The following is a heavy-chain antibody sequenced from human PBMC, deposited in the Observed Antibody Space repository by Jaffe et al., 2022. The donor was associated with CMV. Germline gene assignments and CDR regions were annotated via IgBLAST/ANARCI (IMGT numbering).Heavy chain of an antibody. CDR2: ISGSGGST. Sequence: EVQLLESGGGLVQPGGSLRLSCAASGFTFSSYAMSWVRQAPGKGLEWVSAISGSGGSTYYADSVKGRFTISRDNSKNTLYLQMNSLRAEDTAVYYCAKSVGFTMVRGVGGYYFDYWGQGTLVTVSS. D-gene: IGHD3-10*01. V-gene: IGHV3-23*01. CDR1: GFTFSSYA. J-gene: IGHJ4*02. CDR3: AKSVGFTMVRGVGGYYFDY.